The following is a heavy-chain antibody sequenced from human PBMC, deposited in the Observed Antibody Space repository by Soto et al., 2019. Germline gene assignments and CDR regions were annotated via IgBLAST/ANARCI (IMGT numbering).Heavy chain of an antibody. CDR1: GFTFSSYA. CDR2: ISYDGSNK. J-gene: IGHJ6*02. V-gene: IGHV3-30-3*01. Sequence: QVQLVESGGGVVQPGRSLRLSCAASGFTFSSYAMHWVRQAPGKGLEWVAVISYDGSNKYYADSVKGRFTISRDNSKNRLYLQMNSLRAEDTAVYYCARDSYYYDSSGYIYYYYYGMDVWGQGTTVTVSS. CDR3: ARDSYYYDSSGYIYYYYYGMDV. D-gene: IGHD3-22*01.